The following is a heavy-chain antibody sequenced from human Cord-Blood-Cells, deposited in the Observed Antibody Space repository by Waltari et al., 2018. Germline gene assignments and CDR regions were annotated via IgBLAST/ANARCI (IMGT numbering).Heavy chain of an antibody. CDR2: ISISSSTI. Sequence: VQPGGSLRPSYAASGFTLSSHSMNWARHAPGQGLEWVSYISISSSTIYYSDSVKGRFTISRDNAKNSLYLQMNSLRDEKTAVYYCARVVRFLEWLLFDYWGQGTLVTVSS. V-gene: IGHV3-48*02. CDR3: ARVVRFLEWLLFDY. D-gene: IGHD3-3*01. CDR1: GFTLSSHS. J-gene: IGHJ4*02.